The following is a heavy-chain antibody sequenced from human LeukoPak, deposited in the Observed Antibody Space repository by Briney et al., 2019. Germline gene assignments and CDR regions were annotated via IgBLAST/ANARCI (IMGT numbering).Heavy chain of an antibody. CDR3: ARHDYGDFYFDY. Sequence: SETLSLTCTVSSGSISSSSCYWGWIRQPPGKGLEWIGNIYYSGSTYYNLSLKSRVTISVDTSKNQFSLKLSSVTAADTAVYFCARHDYGDFYFDYWGQGTLVTVSS. V-gene: IGHV4-39*01. CDR2: IYYSGST. CDR1: SGSISSSSCY. J-gene: IGHJ4*02. D-gene: IGHD4-17*01.